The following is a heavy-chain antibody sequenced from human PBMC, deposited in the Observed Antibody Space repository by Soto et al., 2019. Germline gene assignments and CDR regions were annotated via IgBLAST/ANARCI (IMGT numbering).Heavy chain of an antibody. CDR3: ARGRTTGTFTPTDY. Sequence: GGSLRLSCAASGFTFSSYGMHWVRQAPGKGLEWVAVISYDGSNKYYADSVKGRFTISRDNSKNTLYLQMNSLRAEDTALYYCARGRTTGTFTPTDYWDQGTLVTV. D-gene: IGHD1-1*01. V-gene: IGHV3-30*03. J-gene: IGHJ4*02. CDR1: GFTFSSYG. CDR2: ISYDGSNK.